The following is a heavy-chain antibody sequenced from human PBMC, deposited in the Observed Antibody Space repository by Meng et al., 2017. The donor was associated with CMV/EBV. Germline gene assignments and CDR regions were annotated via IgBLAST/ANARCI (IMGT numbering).Heavy chain of an antibody. Sequence: KISCKASGGTFSSYAISWVRQAPGQGLEWMGGIIPIFGTANYAQKFQGRVTITTDESTSTAYMELSSLRSEDTAVYYCASSRITIFGVVIPRRYYGMDVWGQGTTVTVSS. J-gene: IGHJ6*02. V-gene: IGHV1-69*05. D-gene: IGHD3-3*01. CDR1: GGTFSSYA. CDR3: ASSRITIFGVVIPRRYYGMDV. CDR2: IIPIFGTA.